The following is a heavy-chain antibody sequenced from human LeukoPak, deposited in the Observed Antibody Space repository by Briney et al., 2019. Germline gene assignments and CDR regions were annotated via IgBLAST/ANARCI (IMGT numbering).Heavy chain of an antibody. CDR3: AGDYTSRSYRFDY. Sequence: PSETLSLTCSVSGDSLSSYSWSWIRQPPGKGLEWIGYIFNSGSTTYNPSLESRVAISLHTSKHQFSLRLRSVTAADTAVYYCAGDYTSRSYRFDYWGQGTLVTVSS. V-gene: IGHV4-59*01. CDR2: IFNSGST. CDR1: GDSLSSYS. J-gene: IGHJ4*02. D-gene: IGHD3-10*01.